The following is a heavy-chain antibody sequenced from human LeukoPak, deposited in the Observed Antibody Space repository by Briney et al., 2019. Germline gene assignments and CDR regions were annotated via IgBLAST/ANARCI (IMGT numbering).Heavy chain of an antibody. J-gene: IGHJ6*02. D-gene: IGHD2-2*01. CDR3: ARDIVVVPAARARGPGMDV. CDR2: ISAYNGNT. Sequence: ASVKVPCKASGYTFTSYGISWVRQAPGQGLEWMGWISAYNGNTNYAQKLQGRVTMTTDTSTSTAYMELRSLRSDDTAVYYCARDIVVVPAARARGPGMDVWGQGTTVTVSS. CDR1: GYTFTSYG. V-gene: IGHV1-18*01.